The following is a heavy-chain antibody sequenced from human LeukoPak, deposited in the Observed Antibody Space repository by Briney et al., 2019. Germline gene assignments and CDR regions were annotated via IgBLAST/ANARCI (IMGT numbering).Heavy chain of an antibody. D-gene: IGHD4-11*01. CDR2: TYYRSKWYN. Sequence: SQTLSLTCAISGDSVSSNSAAWNWIRQSPSRGLEWLGRTYYRSKWYNDYAVSVRSRITINPDTSKNQFSLQLNSVTPEDTAVYYCARERKPATVTTYWFDPWGQGTLVTVSS. V-gene: IGHV6-1*01. CDR3: ARERKPATVTTYWFDP. CDR1: GDSVSSNSAA. J-gene: IGHJ5*02.